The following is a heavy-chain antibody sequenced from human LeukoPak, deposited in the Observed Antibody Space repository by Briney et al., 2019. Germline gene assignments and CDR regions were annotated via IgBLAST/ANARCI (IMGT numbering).Heavy chain of an antibody. D-gene: IGHD6-13*01. CDR2: INHSGST. CDR3: ARDLGSAAGHDY. J-gene: IGHJ4*02. V-gene: IGHV4-34*01. Sequence: PSETLSLTCAVYGGSFSGYYWSWIRQPPGKGLEWIGEINHSGSTNYNPSLKSRVTISVDTSKNQFSLKLSSVTAADTAVYYCARDLGSAAGHDYWGQGTLVTVSS. CDR1: GGSFSGYY.